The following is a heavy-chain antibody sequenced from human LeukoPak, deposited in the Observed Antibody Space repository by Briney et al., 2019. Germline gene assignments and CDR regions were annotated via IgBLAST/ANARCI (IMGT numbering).Heavy chain of an antibody. V-gene: IGHV4-61*02. D-gene: IGHD2-15*01. CDR2: IYASGST. Sequence: SETLSLTCTVSGGSISSDVYYWSWIRQPAGKGLEWIGRIYASGSTTYNSSLKSRVTISIDTSKNQFSLKLTSVTAADTAVYYCAGTRRYCNGGSCYNWFDPWGQGTLVTVSS. CDR1: GGSISSDVYY. J-gene: IGHJ5*02. CDR3: AGTRRYCNGGSCYNWFDP.